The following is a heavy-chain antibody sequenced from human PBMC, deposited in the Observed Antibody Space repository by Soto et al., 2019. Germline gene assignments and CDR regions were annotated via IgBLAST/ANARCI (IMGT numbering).Heavy chain of an antibody. Sequence: ASVKVSCKASGYTFTGYYMHWVRQAPGQGLEWMGWINPNSGGTNYAQKFQGWVTMTRDTSISTAYMELSRLRSDDTAVYYCAREHCSGGSCYSGTIYYYGMDVWGQGTTVTVSS. D-gene: IGHD2-15*01. V-gene: IGHV1-2*04. CDR3: AREHCSGGSCYSGTIYYYGMDV. J-gene: IGHJ6*02. CDR2: INPNSGGT. CDR1: GYTFTGYY.